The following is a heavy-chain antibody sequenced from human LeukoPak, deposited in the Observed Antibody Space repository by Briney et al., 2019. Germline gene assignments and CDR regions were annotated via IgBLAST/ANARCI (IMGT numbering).Heavy chain of an antibody. CDR1: GFTFSNYR. CDR2: ITSTSSII. J-gene: IGHJ4*02. CDR3: ATAKNDY. V-gene: IGHV3-48*01. Sequence: GGSLRLSCVASGFTFSNYRMNWVRQAPAKGVEWISYITSTSSIILYADSVKGRFTVSRDNAKNSLYRQVNSLIAEDTAVYYCATAKNDYWGQGTLVTVSS.